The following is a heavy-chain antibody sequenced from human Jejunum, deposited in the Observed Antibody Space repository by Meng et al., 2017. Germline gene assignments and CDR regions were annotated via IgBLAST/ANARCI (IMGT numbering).Heavy chain of an antibody. V-gene: IGHV4-61*03. Sequence: VRRHGSCPVLLVPSGTLSPPATVSTVPFSSDNSYRHSLRQPPGWGLEMIPSVYNRGYTDCNPALNTLLSISIATTNNHFSLKLTSVTAADTSVYYYARAPLYTRRDYLDPWGQGALVTVSS. CDR1: TVPFSSDNSY. J-gene: IGHJ5*02. CDR3: ARAPLYTRRDYLDP. D-gene: IGHD3-16*01. CDR2: VYNRGYT.